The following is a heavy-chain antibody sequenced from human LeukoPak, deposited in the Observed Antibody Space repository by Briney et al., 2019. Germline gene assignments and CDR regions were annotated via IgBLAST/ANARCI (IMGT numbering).Heavy chain of an antibody. V-gene: IGHV1-2*02. D-gene: IGHD3-10*01. J-gene: IGHJ4*02. CDR3: AKGENYYGSGRDYFTY. CDR1: GYTFSDHY. Sequence: ASVKVSCKASGYTFSDHYMHWVRQAPGQGLEWMGWINPKSGGTNYAREFQGRVTMTRDTSISIVYMELTRLRSDDTAMYYCAKGENYYGSGRDYFTYRGQGILVTVSS. CDR2: INPKSGGT.